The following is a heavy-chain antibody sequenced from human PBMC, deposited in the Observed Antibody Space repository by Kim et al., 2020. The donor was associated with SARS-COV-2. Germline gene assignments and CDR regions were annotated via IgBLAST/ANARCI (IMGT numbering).Heavy chain of an antibody. J-gene: IGHJ4*02. CDR1: GFTFSSYS. V-gene: IGHV3-21*01. CDR2: ISSSGSYI. Sequence: GGSLRLSCAASGFTFSSYSMNWVRQAPGKGLEWISSISSSGSYIYYADSMKGRFTISRDNARASLYLQMNSLRAEDTAVYYCARVVTSGWSYLDYWGQGT. D-gene: IGHD6-19*01. CDR3: ARVVTSGWSYLDY.